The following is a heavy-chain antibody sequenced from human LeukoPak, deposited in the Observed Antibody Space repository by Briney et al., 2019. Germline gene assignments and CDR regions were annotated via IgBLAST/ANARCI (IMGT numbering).Heavy chain of an antibody. J-gene: IGHJ4*02. V-gene: IGHV1-2*02. D-gene: IGHD2-21*01. Sequence: ASVKVSCTASGYTFTGYYMHWVRQAPGQGLEWMGWINPQSGDTNYAQKLQGRVTMTRGSSISTGYMELRSLRSDDTAMYYCATEGQEGDWDCIDYWGEGPLVTVSA. CDR1: GYTFTGYY. CDR2: INPQSGDT. CDR3: ATEGQEGDWDCIDY.